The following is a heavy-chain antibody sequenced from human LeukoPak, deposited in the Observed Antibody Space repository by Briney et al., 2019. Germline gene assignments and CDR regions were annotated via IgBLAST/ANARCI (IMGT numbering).Heavy chain of an antibody. Sequence: SQTLSLTCTVSGGSISRGGYYWSWIRQHPGKGLEWIGYIYYSGSTYYNPSLKSRVTISVDTSKNQFSLKLSSVTAADTAVYYCARVITWYYYGSGSYVDYWGQGTLVTVSS. D-gene: IGHD3-10*01. V-gene: IGHV4-31*03. CDR3: ARVITWYYYGSGSYVDY. CDR2: IYYSGST. J-gene: IGHJ4*02. CDR1: GGSISRGGYY.